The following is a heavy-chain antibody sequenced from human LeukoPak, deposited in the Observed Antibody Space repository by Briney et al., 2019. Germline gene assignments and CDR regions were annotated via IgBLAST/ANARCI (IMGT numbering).Heavy chain of an antibody. J-gene: IGHJ4*02. CDR1: GDSFSAYH. CDR2: INHSGVT. CDR3: ASRLGHCSGGSCYPHFDY. V-gene: IGHV4-34*01. Sequence: PSETLSLTCAVYGDSFSAYHWSWIRQPSRKGLEWIGEINHSGVTNYNPSLESRVTISVDSSENQFSLKLNSVTAADTAVYYCASRLGHCSGGSCYPHFDYWGQGTLVTVS. D-gene: IGHD2-15*01.